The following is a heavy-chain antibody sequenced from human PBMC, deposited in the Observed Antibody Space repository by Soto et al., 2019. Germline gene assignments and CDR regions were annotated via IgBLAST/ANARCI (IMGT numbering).Heavy chain of an antibody. V-gene: IGHV4-34*01. CDR3: ARSQRETAQCWFDP. CDR1: GGSFSGYY. Sequence: PSETLSLTCAVYGGSFSGYYWSWIRQPPGKGLEWIGEINHSGSTNYNPSLKSRVTITVDTSKNQFSLKLSSVTAADTAVYYCARSQRETAQCWFDPWGQGTLVTVSS. CDR2: INHSGST. J-gene: IGHJ5*02. D-gene: IGHD5-18*01.